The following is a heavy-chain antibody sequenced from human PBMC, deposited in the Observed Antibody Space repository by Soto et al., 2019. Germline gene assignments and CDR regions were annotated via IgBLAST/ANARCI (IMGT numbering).Heavy chain of an antibody. V-gene: IGHV4-59*01. CDR2: IYYSGST. CDR3: ARGHCSSTSCYVGYYYYGMDV. CDR1: GGSISSYY. D-gene: IGHD2-2*01. J-gene: IGHJ6*02. Sequence: SETLSLTCTVSGGSISSYYWSWIRQPPGKGLEWIGYIYYSGSTNYNPSLKSRVTISVDTSKNQFSLKLSSVTAADTAVYYCARGHCSSTSCYVGYYYYGMDVWGQGTKVTVSS.